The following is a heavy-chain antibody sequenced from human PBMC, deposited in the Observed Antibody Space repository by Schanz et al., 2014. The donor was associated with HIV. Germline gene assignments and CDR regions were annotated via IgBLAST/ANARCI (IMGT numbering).Heavy chain of an antibody. CDR3: ARGRFCSGGSCYHDY. Sequence: QAQLVQSGAEVKKPGASVKVSCKASGYTFDKYDITWVRQAPGQGLEWMGWMNPNSGNTGYAQKFQGRVTMTRNTSINTAYMELSSLRSEDTAVYYCARGRFCSGGSCYHDYWGQGTLVTVSS. J-gene: IGHJ4*02. D-gene: IGHD2-15*01. V-gene: IGHV1-8*01. CDR2: MNPNSGNT. CDR1: GYTFDKYD.